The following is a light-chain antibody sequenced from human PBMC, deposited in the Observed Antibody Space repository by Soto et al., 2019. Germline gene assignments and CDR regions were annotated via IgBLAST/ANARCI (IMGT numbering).Light chain of an antibody. CDR2: WAS. Sequence: DIVMTQSPDSLAVSLGERATINCKSSQSVLYSSNNKNYLAWYQQKPGQPPKLLIYWASTRESGVPDRFSGSGSGTDFTLTISSLQAEDVAVYYCTQYYSTPVTFGQENNVEIK. CDR1: QSVLYSSNNKNY. J-gene: IGKJ1*01. CDR3: TQYYSTPVT. V-gene: IGKV4-1*01.